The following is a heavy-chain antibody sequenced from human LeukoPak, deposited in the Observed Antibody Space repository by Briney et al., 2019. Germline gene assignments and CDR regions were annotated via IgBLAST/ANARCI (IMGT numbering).Heavy chain of an antibody. J-gene: IGHJ4*02. D-gene: IGHD3-10*01. CDR2: IYKTGNT. V-gene: IGHV4-34*01. Sequence: SETLSLTCAVYGGAFSGYYWSWIRQPPGKGRGWIGSIYKTGNTNYSPSLKSRVSISVDTSKSEFSLNLSPVTAPGTAVYFSTSPQTNHYGPGTPFDFWGQGTLVSVSS. CDR3: TSPQTNHYGPGTPFDF. CDR1: GGAFSGYY.